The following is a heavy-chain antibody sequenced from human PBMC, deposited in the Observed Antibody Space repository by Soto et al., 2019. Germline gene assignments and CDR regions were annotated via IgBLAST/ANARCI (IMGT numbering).Heavy chain of an antibody. CDR3: ARAGPDAFDI. CDR1: GFTFSSYA. CDR2: ISSNGGST. D-gene: IGHD3-10*01. V-gene: IGHV3-64*01. J-gene: IGHJ3*02. Sequence: GGSLRLSCAASGFTFSSYAMHWVRQAPGKGLEYVSAISSNGGSTYYANSVKCRFTISRDNSKNTLYLQMGSLRAEDMAVYYCARAGPDAFDIWGQGTMVTVSS.